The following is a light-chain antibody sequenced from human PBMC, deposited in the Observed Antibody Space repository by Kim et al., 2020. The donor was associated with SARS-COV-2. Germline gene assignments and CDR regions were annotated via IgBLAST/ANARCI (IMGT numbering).Light chain of an antibody. CDR3: QTWGTGIWV. CDR1: SGHSSYA. Sequence: SVTLTCTLSSGHSSYAIAWHQQQPEKGPRYLMKLNSDGSHSKGDGIPDRFSGSSSGAERYLTISSLQSEDEADYYCQTWGTGIWVFGGGTQLTVL. J-gene: IGLJ3*02. CDR2: LNSDGSH. V-gene: IGLV4-69*01.